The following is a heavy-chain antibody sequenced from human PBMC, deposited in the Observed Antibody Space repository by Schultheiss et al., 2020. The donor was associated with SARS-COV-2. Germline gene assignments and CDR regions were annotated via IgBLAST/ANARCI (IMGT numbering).Heavy chain of an antibody. V-gene: IGHV4-59*01. Sequence: GSLRLSCTVSGGSISSYYWSWIRQPPGKGLEWIGYIYYSGSTNYNPSLKSRVTISVDTSKNQFSLKLSSVTAADTAVYYCARVRSATGVSDPVRFFDYWGQGTLVTVSS. D-gene: IGHD7-27*01. CDR1: GGSISSYY. J-gene: IGHJ4*02. CDR3: ARVRSATGVSDPVRFFDY. CDR2: IYYSGST.